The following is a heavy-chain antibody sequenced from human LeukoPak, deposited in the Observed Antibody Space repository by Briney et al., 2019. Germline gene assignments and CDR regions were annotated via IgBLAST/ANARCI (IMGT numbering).Heavy chain of an antibody. Sequence: GGSLRLSCAASGFTVSSNYMSWVRQAPGKGLEWVSVIYSGGSTYYADSVKGRFTISRDNSKNTLYLQMNSQRAEDTAVYYCARVPRSSGWTYFDYWGQGTLVTVSS. J-gene: IGHJ4*02. CDR2: IYSGGST. V-gene: IGHV3-66*01. CDR3: ARVPRSSGWTYFDY. CDR1: GFTVSSNY. D-gene: IGHD6-19*01.